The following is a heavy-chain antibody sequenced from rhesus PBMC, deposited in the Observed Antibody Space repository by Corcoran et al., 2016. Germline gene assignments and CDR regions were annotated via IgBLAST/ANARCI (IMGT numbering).Heavy chain of an antibody. J-gene: IGHJ6*01. CDR2: IDGNSAGT. D-gene: IGHD4-23*01. CDR3: AREYSTGGLDS. Sequence: QVQLQESGPGLVKPSETLSLTCAVSGGSISGYYWSWIRQPPGKGLECIGNIDGNSAGTNYNPSLKSRVTISKDTSKNQFSLKLSSVTAADTAVYYCAREYSTGGLDSWGQGVVVTVSS. CDR1: GGSISGYY. V-gene: IGHV4-81*01.